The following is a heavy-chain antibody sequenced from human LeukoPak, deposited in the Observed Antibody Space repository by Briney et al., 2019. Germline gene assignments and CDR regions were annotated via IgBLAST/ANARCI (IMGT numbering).Heavy chain of an antibody. J-gene: IGHJ4*02. CDR2: IIPIFDTT. CDR1: GGTFISYV. V-gene: IGHV1-69*05. Sequence: SVKVSCKASGGTFISYVISWVRQAPGQGPEWMGGIIPIFDTTNYAQKFQGRVTITTDESTSTAYMELSSLRSEDTAVYYCASSFNGDYVDYYFDYWGQGTLVTVSS. CDR3: ASSFNGDYVDYYFDY. D-gene: IGHD4-17*01.